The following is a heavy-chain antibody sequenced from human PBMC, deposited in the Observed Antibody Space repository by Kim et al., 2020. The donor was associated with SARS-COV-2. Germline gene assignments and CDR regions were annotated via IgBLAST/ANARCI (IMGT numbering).Heavy chain of an antibody. Sequence: GGSLRLFCAASGFTFNNYAIHWVRQAPGKGLEWVAVISYDGDNKYYADSVKGRFTISRDNSKNTLYLQMNSLRAEDTAVYYCARPAGGSYHTGFDYWGQG. CDR3: ARPAGGSYHTGFDY. J-gene: IGHJ4*02. CDR2: ISYDGDNK. D-gene: IGHD1-26*01. CDR1: GFTFNNYA. V-gene: IGHV3-30*04.